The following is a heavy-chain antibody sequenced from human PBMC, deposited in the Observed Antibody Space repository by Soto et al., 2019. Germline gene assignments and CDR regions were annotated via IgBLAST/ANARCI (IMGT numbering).Heavy chain of an antibody. CDR1: GGTFSSYA. J-gene: IGHJ3*02. Sequence: SVKVSCKASGGTFSSYAISWVRQAPGQGLEWMGGIIPIFGTANYAQKFQGRVTITADKSTSTAYMELSSLRSEDTAVYYCARDKGITMIVGYAFDIWGQGTTVTVSS. CDR2: IIPIFGTA. CDR3: ARDKGITMIVGYAFDI. D-gene: IGHD3-22*01. V-gene: IGHV1-69*06.